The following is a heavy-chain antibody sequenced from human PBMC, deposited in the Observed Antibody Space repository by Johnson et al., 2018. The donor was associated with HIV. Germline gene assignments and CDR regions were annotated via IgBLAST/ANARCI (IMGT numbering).Heavy chain of an antibody. CDR2: ISSSGSTI. CDR1: GFTFSDYY. D-gene: IGHD4-17*01. J-gene: IGHJ3*02. V-gene: IGHV3-11*01. CDR3: AKERNSDDGDYRNNDAFDI. Sequence: QVQLVESGGGLVQPGGSLRLSCAASGFTFSDYYMSWIRQAPGKGLEWVSYISSSGSTIYYAASVKGRFTISRDNSKNTLYLQMNSLRAEDTALYYCAKERNSDDGDYRNNDAFDIWGQGTMVTVSS.